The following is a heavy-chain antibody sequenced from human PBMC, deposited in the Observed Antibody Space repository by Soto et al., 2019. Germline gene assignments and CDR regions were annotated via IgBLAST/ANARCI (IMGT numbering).Heavy chain of an antibody. Sequence: QVQLVQSGAEVKKPGSSVKVSCKASGGTFSSYAISWVRQAPGQGLEWMGGIIPIFGTANYAQKFQGRVKITEDEPTSQAHMELSSSRSEDTAVYYGAKSTYSRGWYGDAFDIWGKGTMVTVSS. CDR1: GGTFSSYA. D-gene: IGHD6-19*01. CDR3: AKSTYSRGWYGDAFDI. V-gene: IGHV1-69*12. CDR2: IIPIFGTA. J-gene: IGHJ3*02.